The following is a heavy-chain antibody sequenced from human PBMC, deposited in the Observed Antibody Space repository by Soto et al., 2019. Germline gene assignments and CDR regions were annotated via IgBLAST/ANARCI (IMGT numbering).Heavy chain of an antibody. Sequence: PGGSLRLSCAASGFTFSSYWMSWVRQAPGKGLEWVANIKQDGSEKYYVDSVKGRFTISRDNAKNSLYLQMNSLRAEDTAVYYCVRYCGGDCYNNWFDPWGQGTLVTVPQ. D-gene: IGHD2-21*02. V-gene: IGHV3-7*01. CDR1: GFTFSSYW. J-gene: IGHJ5*02. CDR3: VRYCGGDCYNNWFDP. CDR2: IKQDGSEK.